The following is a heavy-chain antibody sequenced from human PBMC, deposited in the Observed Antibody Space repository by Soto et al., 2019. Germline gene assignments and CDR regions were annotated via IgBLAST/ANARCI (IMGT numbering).Heavy chain of an antibody. CDR1: GFTFSSYT. CDR3: AKDLNLFLSCFDY. Sequence: GGSLRLSCAASGFTFSSYTMSWVRQAPGKGLEWVSAISGSGGSTYYADSVKGRFTISRDNSKNTLYLQMNSLRAEDTAVYYCAKDLNLFLSCFDYWGQGTLVTVSS. V-gene: IGHV3-23*01. D-gene: IGHD3-3*01. J-gene: IGHJ4*02. CDR2: ISGSGGST.